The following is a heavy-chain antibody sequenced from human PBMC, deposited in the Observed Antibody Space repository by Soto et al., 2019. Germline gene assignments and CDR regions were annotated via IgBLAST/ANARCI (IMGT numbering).Heavy chain of an antibody. D-gene: IGHD2-21*02. Sequence: QVQLVQSGAEVKKPGSSVKVSCKASGGTFSSYAISWVRQAPGQGLEWMGGIIPIFGTANYAQKFQGRVTIPADESTSTAYMGLSSLRSEDTAVYYCASGLAYCGGDCYPYYYYGMDVWGQGTTVTVSS. CDR1: GGTFSSYA. J-gene: IGHJ6*02. V-gene: IGHV1-69*12. CDR2: IIPIFGTA. CDR3: ASGLAYCGGDCYPYYYYGMDV.